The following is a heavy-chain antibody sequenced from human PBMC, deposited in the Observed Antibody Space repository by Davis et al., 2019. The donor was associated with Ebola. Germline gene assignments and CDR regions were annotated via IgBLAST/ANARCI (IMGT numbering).Heavy chain of an antibody. D-gene: IGHD3-10*01. V-gene: IGHV3-21*05. J-gene: IGHJ5*02. Sequence: GGSLRLSCAGSGFTFSSYSMNWVRQAPGKGLEWVSYIASGYTYTNYADSVKGRFTISRDNARDTLFLQMTSLRDEDTAIYYCAREGRGSAIDLWGQGTLVTVSS. CDR2: IASGYTYT. CDR1: GFTFSSYS. CDR3: AREGRGSAIDL.